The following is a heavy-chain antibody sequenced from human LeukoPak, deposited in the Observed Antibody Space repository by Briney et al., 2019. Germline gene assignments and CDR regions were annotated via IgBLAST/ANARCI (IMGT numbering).Heavy chain of an antibody. CDR1: GGSISSYY. CDR2: IYYSGST. CDR3: ARSRGDYYGSGSLCC. Sequence: SETLSLTCTVSGGSISSYYWSWIRQPPGKGLEWIGYIYYSGSTNYNPSLKSRVTISVDTSKNQFSLKLSSVTAADAAVYYCARSRGDYYGSGSLCCWGQGTLVTVSS. V-gene: IGHV4-59*01. J-gene: IGHJ4*02. D-gene: IGHD3-10*01.